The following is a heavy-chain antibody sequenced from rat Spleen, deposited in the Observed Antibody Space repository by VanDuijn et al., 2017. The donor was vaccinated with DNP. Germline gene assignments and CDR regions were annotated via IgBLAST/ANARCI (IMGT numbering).Heavy chain of an antibody. Sequence: EVQLVESGGGLVQPGRSMKLSCATSGLTFSDYNMAWVRQTPKKGLEWVATIIYDGSRTYYRDSVKGRFTISRDNAKSTLYLRMDSLRSEDTATYYCARHRAIAAIWDYWGQGVMVTVSS. CDR1: GLTFSDYN. D-gene: IGHD1-2*01. J-gene: IGHJ2*01. CDR2: IIYDGSRT. CDR3: ARHRAIAAIWDY. V-gene: IGHV5-7*01.